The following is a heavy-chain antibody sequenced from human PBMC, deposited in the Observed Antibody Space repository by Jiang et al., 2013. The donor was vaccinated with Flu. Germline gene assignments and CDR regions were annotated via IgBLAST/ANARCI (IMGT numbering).Heavy chain of an antibody. D-gene: IGHD6-13*01. CDR3: AKDRSPGFLAAAGIAVGFDI. CDR1: GFTFSSYG. J-gene: IGHJ3*02. CDR2: IRYDGSNK. V-gene: IGHV3-30*02. Sequence: VQLLESGGGVVQPGGSLRLSCAASGFTFSSYGMHWVRQAPGKGLEWVAFIRYDGSNKYYADSVKGRFTISRDNSKNTLYLQMNSLRAEDAAVNYCAKDRSPGFLAAAGIAVGFDIWGQGTMVTVSS.